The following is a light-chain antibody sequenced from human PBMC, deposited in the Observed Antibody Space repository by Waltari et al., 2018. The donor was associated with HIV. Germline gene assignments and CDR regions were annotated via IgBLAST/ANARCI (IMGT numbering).Light chain of an antibody. CDR3: LLSYGGAFVI. V-gene: IGLV7-46*01. CDR1: TESVTSGHY. CDR2: DTS. Sequence: QAVVPQEPSLTVSPGGTVTPTCAPNTESVTSGHYPYWFQQKPGQAPRTLIYDTSNKHSWTPARFSGSLLGGKAALTLSGAQPEDEAEYYCLLSYGGAFVIFGGGTKLTVL. J-gene: IGLJ2*01.